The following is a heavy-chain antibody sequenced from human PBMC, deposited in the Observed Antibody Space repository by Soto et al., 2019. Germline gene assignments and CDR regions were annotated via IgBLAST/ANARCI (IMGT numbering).Heavy chain of an antibody. Sequence: GESLKISCKGSGYSFSSYWITWVCQMPGKGLEWMGRIDPSDSYTNYSPSFQGHVTISADKSISTAYLQWSSLKASDTAMYYCARQAIFGVIIIAFDIWGQGTMVTVSS. V-gene: IGHV5-10-1*01. J-gene: IGHJ3*02. CDR2: IDPSDSYT. D-gene: IGHD3-3*01. CDR1: GYSFSSYW. CDR3: ARQAIFGVIIIAFDI.